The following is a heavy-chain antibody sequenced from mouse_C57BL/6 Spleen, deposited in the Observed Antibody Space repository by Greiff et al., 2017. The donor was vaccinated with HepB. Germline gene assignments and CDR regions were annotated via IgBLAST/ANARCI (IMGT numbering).Heavy chain of an antibody. D-gene: IGHD2-2*01. CDR3: ARSYVYDAYYAMDY. Sequence: VKLMESGAELVKPGASVKISCKASGYAFSSYWMNWVKQRPGKGLEWIGQIYPGDGDTNYNGKFKGKATLTADKSSSTAYMQLSSLTSEDSAVYFCARSYVYDAYYAMDYWGQGTSVTVSS. CDR2: IYPGDGDT. J-gene: IGHJ4*01. CDR1: GYAFSSYW. V-gene: IGHV1-80*01.